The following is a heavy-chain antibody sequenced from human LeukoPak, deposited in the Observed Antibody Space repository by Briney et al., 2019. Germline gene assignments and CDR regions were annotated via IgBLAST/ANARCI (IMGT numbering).Heavy chain of an antibody. Sequence: SVKVSCKASGDTFSRYAISWVRQTPGQGLEWMGRIIPILGIANYAQKFQDRVTINADKSTSTVYMELSSLRSEDTAVYYCARGGYGGNGFDYWGQGTLVTVSS. V-gene: IGHV1-69*04. J-gene: IGHJ4*02. CDR2: IIPILGIA. D-gene: IGHD4-23*01. CDR3: ARGGYGGNGFDY. CDR1: GDTFSRYA.